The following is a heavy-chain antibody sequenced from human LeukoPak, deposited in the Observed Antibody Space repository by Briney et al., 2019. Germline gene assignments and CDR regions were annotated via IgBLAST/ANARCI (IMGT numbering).Heavy chain of an antibody. CDR3: ARETTMVRATFLV. Sequence: GGSLRLSCAASGFTFSDYYMSWIRQAPGKGLEWVSYISSSGNTIYYADSVKGRFTISRDNAKNSLYLQMNSLRAEDTAVYYCARETTMVRATFLVWGQGTTVTVSS. CDR2: ISSSGNTI. V-gene: IGHV3-11*01. D-gene: IGHD3-10*01. CDR1: GFTFSDYY. J-gene: IGHJ6*02.